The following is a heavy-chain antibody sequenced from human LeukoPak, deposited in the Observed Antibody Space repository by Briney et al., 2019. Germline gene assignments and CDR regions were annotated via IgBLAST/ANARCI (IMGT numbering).Heavy chain of an antibody. Sequence: PGGSLRLSCAASGFTFSSYGMHWVRQAPGKGLEWVAVISYDGSNKYYADSVKGRFTISRDNSKNTLYLQMNSLRAEDTAVYYCAKAYTGGTAMVDYWGRGTLVTVSS. J-gene: IGHJ4*02. CDR3: AKAYTGGTAMVDY. CDR2: ISYDGSNK. CDR1: GFTFSSYG. D-gene: IGHD5-18*01. V-gene: IGHV3-30*18.